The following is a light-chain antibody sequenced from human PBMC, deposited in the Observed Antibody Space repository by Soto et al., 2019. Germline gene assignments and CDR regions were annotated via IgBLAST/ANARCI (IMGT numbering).Light chain of an antibody. J-gene: IGLJ1*01. CDR3: CSYAGDSYV. Sequence: QSVLTQPASVSGSPGQSITISCTGTSSDVGNYNLVSWYQQHPGKATKLMIYDVSKRPSGVSNHFSGSKSGNTASLTISGLQADDEADYYCCSYAGDSYVFGTGTKVTVL. CDR2: DVS. V-gene: IGLV2-23*02. CDR1: SSDVGNYNL.